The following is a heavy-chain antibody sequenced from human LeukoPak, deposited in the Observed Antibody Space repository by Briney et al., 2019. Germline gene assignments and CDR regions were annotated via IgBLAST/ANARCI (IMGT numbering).Heavy chain of an antibody. V-gene: IGHV4-39*01. CDR1: GGSISSSSYY. J-gene: IGHJ4*02. CDR3: ASSITIFGVAPYYFDY. D-gene: IGHD3-3*01. CDR2: IYYGGST. Sequence: PSETLSLTCTVSGGSISSSSYYWGWIRQPPGKGLERIGSIYYGGSTYYNPSLKSRVTISVDTSKNQFSLKLSSVTAADTAVYYCASSITIFGVAPYYFDYWGQGTLVTVSS.